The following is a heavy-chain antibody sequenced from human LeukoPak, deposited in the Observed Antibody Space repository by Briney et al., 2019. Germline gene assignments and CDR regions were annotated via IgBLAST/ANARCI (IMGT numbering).Heavy chain of an antibody. V-gene: IGHV3-23*01. J-gene: IGHJ4*02. Sequence: PGGTLRLSCAASGFTFSSYSMSWVRQAPGKGLEWVSAISGRGGNTYYADSVKGRFTISRDNSKNTLYLQMNSLRADDTALYYCAKKPAPGYGATLDFWGQGTVVTVSS. CDR2: ISGRGGNT. CDR3: AKKPAPGYGATLDF. D-gene: IGHD4-17*01. CDR1: GFTFSSYS.